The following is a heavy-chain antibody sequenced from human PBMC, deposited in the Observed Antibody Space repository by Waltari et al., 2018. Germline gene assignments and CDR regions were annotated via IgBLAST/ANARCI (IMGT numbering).Heavy chain of an antibody. CDR1: GYTFTDYY. CDR3: ARVWSRSGYYYFDN. CDR2: INPKSGGT. J-gene: IGHJ4*02. Sequence: QVQLVQSGAEVKKPGASVKVSCKASGYTFTDYYIHWVRQAPGQGLEWRGRINPKSGGTNYAQSFQGRVTMTRDTSISTAYMELRRLTFDDTALYYCARVWSRSGYYYFDNWGQGTLVTASS. D-gene: IGHD5-12*01. V-gene: IGHV1-2*06.